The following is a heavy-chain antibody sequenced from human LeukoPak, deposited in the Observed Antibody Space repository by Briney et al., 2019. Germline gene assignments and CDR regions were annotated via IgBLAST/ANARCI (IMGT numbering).Heavy chain of an antibody. Sequence: GASVKVSCKASGGTFSSYAISWVRQAPGQGLEWMGRIIPILGIANYAQKLQGRVTMTTDTSTSTAYMELRSLRSDDTAVYYCARASVGSSWYSYYYYGMDVWGQGTTVTVSS. CDR1: GGTFSSYA. CDR3: ARASVGSSWYSYYYYGMDV. D-gene: IGHD6-13*01. V-gene: IGHV1-69*04. CDR2: IIPILGIA. J-gene: IGHJ6*02.